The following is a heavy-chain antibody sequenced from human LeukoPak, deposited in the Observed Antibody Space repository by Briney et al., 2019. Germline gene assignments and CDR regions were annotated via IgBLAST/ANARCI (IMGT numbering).Heavy chain of an antibody. Sequence: PGGSLSLSCAASGFTFSNYGMYSVRQAPGKGLEWVAVISSDGSNKYYGDSVEGRFTISRDNSKDTLYLKMNSLRAEDTAVFYCAKDPIAVAGNNYYRMDVWGQGTTVTVSS. D-gene: IGHD6-19*01. CDR3: AKDPIAVAGNNYYRMDV. V-gene: IGHV3-30*18. J-gene: IGHJ6*02. CDR2: ISSDGSNK. CDR1: GFTFSNYG.